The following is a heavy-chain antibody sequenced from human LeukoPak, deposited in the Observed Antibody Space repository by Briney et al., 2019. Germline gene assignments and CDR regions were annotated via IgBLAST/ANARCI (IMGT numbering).Heavy chain of an antibody. CDR1: GYTFTSYY. CDR2: INPSGGST. J-gene: IGHJ4*02. V-gene: IGHV1-46*01. D-gene: IGHD3-16*02. Sequence: ASVKVSCKASGYTFTSYYMHWVRQAPGQGLECMGIINPSGGSTSYAQKFQGRVTMTRDTSTSTVYMELSSLRSEDTAVYYCARDRSRTAGGVITLPHYWGQGTLVTVSS. CDR3: ARDRSRTAGGVITLPHY.